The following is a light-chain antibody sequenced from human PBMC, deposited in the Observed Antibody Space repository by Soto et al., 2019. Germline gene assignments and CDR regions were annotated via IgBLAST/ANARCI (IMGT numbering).Light chain of an antibody. Sequence: EIVLTQSPGTLSFSPGERATLSYRASQTVSNNYLAWYQQKPGQAPRLFIYGASTRATGIPDRFSGSGSGTDFTLTISRLEPEDFAVYYCQQYGSSRTFGQGTKVDIK. CDR1: QTVSNNY. V-gene: IGKV3-20*01. CDR3: QQYGSSRT. CDR2: GAS. J-gene: IGKJ1*01.